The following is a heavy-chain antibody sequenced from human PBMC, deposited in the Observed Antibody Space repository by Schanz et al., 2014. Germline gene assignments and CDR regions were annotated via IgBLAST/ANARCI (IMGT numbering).Heavy chain of an antibody. CDR2: IWYDGSNK. V-gene: IGHV3-33*06. Sequence: QVQLVESGGGVVQPGRSLRLSCAASGFTFSSYGMHWVRQAPGKGLEWVAIIWYDGSNKYYADSVKGRFTISRDNSKNTLFLQMSSLRAEDTAVYYCAKRNHDMQSLPLDYWGQGTLVIVSS. J-gene: IGHJ4*02. CDR3: AKRNHDMQSLPLDY. D-gene: IGHD3-9*01. CDR1: GFTFSSYG.